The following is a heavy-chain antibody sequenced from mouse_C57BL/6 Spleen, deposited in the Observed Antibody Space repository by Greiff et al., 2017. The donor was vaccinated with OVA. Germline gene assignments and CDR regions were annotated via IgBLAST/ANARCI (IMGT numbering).Heavy chain of an antibody. J-gene: IGHJ3*01. CDR3: ARGEKTAQATRFAY. Sequence: QVQLQQPGAELVKPGASVKLSCKASGYTFTSYWMHWVKQRPGQGLEWIGMINPNSGSTNYNEKFKSKATLTVDKSSSTAYMQLSSLTSEDSAVYYCARGEKTAQATRFAYWGQGTLVTVSA. CDR1: GYTFTSYW. V-gene: IGHV1-64*01. D-gene: IGHD3-2*02. CDR2: INPNSGST.